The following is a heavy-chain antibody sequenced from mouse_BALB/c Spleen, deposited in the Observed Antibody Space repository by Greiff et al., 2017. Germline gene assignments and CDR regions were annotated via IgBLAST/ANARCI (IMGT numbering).Heavy chain of an antibody. J-gene: IGHJ4*01. CDR2: IWAGGST. V-gene: IGHV2-9*02. Sequence: QVQLKESGPGLVAPSQSLSITCTVSGFSLTSYGVHWVRQPPGKGLEWLGVIWAGGSTNYNSALMSRLSISKDNSKSQVFLKMNSLQTDDTAMYYCARDYGYYRYDDGSMDDWGQGTSVTVSS. CDR3: ARDYGYYRYDDGSMDD. D-gene: IGHD2-14*01. CDR1: GFSLTSYG.